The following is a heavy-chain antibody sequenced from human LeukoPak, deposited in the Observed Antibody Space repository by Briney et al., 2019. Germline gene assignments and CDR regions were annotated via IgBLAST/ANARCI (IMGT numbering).Heavy chain of an antibody. J-gene: IGHJ4*02. Sequence: ASVKVSCKASGYTFTSYGISWVRQATGQGLEWMGWMNPNSGNTGYAQKFQGRVTMTRSTSISTAYMELSSLRSEDTAVYYCAARKLRFLEWLSIDYWGQGTLVTVSS. CDR2: MNPNSGNT. CDR3: AARKLRFLEWLSIDY. D-gene: IGHD3-3*01. V-gene: IGHV1-8*02. CDR1: GYTFTSYG.